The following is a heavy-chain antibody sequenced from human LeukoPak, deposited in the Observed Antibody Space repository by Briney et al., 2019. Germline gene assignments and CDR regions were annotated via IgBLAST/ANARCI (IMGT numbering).Heavy chain of an antibody. CDR3: AGTGYSGYDYRDSYYYYYMDV. J-gene: IGHJ6*03. V-gene: IGHV1-69*02. CDR1: GGTLSSYT. CDR2: IIPILGIA. Sequence: EASVKVSCKASGGTLSSYTISWVRQAPGQGLEWMGRIIPILGIANYAQKFQGRVTITADKSTSTAYMELSSLRSEDTAVYYCAGTGYSGYDYRDSYYYYYMDVWGKGTTVTVSS. D-gene: IGHD5-12*01.